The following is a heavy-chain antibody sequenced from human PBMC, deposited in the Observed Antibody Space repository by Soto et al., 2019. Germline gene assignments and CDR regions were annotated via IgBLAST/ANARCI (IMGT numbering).Heavy chain of an antibody. D-gene: IGHD3-9*01. Sequence: ASVKVACKASGYTFTGYYMHWVRQDPGQGLEWMGWINASNGNTKYSQKFQGRVTITRDTSASTAYMELSSLRSEDTAVYYCARDLYDILTDYGMDVWGQGTTVTVSS. J-gene: IGHJ6*02. CDR1: GYTFTGYY. CDR2: INASNGNT. V-gene: IGHV1-3*01. CDR3: ARDLYDILTDYGMDV.